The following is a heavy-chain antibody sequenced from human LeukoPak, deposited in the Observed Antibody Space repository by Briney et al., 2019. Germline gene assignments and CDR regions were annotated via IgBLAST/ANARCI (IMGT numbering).Heavy chain of an antibody. CDR1: GFTFSSYA. J-gene: IGHJ4*02. CDR3: TSTLGY. V-gene: IGHV3-15*01. Sequence: GGSLRLSCAASGFTFSSYAMHWVRQAPGKGPEWVGLIKTKTNGGTTDYAAPVKGRFTISRDDSKNTLYLQMNSLKSEDTAVYYCTSTLGYWGQGTLVTVSS. CDR2: IKTKTNGGTT.